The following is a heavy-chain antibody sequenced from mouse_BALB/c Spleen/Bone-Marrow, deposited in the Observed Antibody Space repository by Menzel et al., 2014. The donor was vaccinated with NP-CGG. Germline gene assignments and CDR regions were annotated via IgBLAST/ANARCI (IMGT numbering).Heavy chain of an antibody. J-gene: IGHJ4*01. CDR1: GYRFTSYY. V-gene: IGHV1-66*01. CDR2: IFPVSVNN. Sequence: QVQLQHPGPELVKPGASVKISCKASGYRFTSYYIHWVKQRPGQGLEWIGWIFPVSVNNKYNEKFKGKATLTADTSSSTAYMQLSSLTSEDSAVYFCARGKDAMDYWGQGTSVTVSS. CDR3: ARGKDAMDY.